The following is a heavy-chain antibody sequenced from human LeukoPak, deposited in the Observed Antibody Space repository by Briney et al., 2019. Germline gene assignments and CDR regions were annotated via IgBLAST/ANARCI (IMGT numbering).Heavy chain of an antibody. D-gene: IGHD5-24*01. CDR3: AKGGKWLHRAPFDY. V-gene: IGHV3-23*01. J-gene: IGHJ4*02. Sequence: GGSLRLSCAASGFTFSSYWLHWIRQVPGKGLEWVSAISGSGGSTYYADSVKGRFTISRDNSKNTLYLQMNSLRAEDTAVYYCAKGGKWLHRAPFDYWGQGTLVTVSS. CDR2: ISGSGGST. CDR1: GFTFSSYW.